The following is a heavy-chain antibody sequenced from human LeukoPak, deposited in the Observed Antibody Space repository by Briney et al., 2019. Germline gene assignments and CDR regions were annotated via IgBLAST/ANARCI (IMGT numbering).Heavy chain of an antibody. CDR1: GFTFHEHA. D-gene: IGHD2-15*01. Sequence: GVSLSLSCAGPGFTFHEHAWTWVRQAPGKGLEWFSGISWIGGSIAYADSVKGRFTISRDNAKNLLFLQMSSLRAADTALYYCVKGHCSSSSCFPNYYYYMDVWGTGTTVTVSS. V-gene: IGHV3-9*01. CDR3: VKGHCSSSSCFPNYYYYMDV. CDR2: ISWIGGSI. J-gene: IGHJ6*03.